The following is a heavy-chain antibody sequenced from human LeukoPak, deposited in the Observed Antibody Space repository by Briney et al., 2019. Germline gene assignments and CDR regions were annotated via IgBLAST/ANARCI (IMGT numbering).Heavy chain of an antibody. D-gene: IGHD4-17*01. J-gene: IGHJ3*02. CDR1: GFTFSSYA. CDR3: ATAPPVTTEANQDAFDI. CDR2: ISYDGSNK. Sequence: GGSLRLTCAASGFTFSSYAMHWVRQAPGKGLEWVAVISYDGSNKYYADSVKGRFTISRDNSKNTLYLQMNSLRAEDTAVYYCATAPPVTTEANQDAFDIWGQGTMVTVSS. V-gene: IGHV3-30-3*01.